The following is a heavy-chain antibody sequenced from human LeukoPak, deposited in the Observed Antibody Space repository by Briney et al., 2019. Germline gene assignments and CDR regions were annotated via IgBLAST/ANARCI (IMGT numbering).Heavy chain of an antibody. V-gene: IGHV3-30*02. CDR3: AKDSQGFSGYDLDY. J-gene: IGHJ4*02. CDR2: IWYGGSNK. Sequence: GGSLRLSCAASGFTFSSYGMHWVRQAPGKGLEWVAVIWYGGSNKYYADSVKGRFTISRDNSKNTLYLQMNSLRAEDTAVYYCAKDSQGFSGYDLDYWGQGTLVTVSS. CDR1: GFTFSSYG. D-gene: IGHD5-12*01.